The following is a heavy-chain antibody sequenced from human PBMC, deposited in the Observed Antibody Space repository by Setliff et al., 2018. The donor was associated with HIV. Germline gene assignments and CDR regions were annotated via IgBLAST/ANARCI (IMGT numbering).Heavy chain of an antibody. D-gene: IGHD2-15*01. CDR1: GFTFSSYG. Sequence: GGSLRLSCAASGFTFSSYGMHWVRQAPGKGLEWVSSISSSSRSKYYADSVKGRFTISRDNAKNSLYLQMNSLRAEDTAMYYCARRVVAATEADYWGQGTLVTVSS. V-gene: IGHV3-21*04. J-gene: IGHJ4*02. CDR3: ARRVVAATEADY. CDR2: ISSSSRSK.